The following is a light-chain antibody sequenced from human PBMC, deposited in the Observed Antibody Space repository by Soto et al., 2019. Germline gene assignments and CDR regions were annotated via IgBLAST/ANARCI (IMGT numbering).Light chain of an antibody. J-gene: IGLJ1*01. V-gene: IGLV1-40*01. Sequence: QSVLTQPASVSGSPGQRVTISCTGSSCNIGAGYDVHWYQQLPGTAPKLLIYGNSNRPSGVPDRFSGSKSGTSASLAITGLQAEDEADYYCQSYDSSLSGSYVFGTGTKVTVL. CDR3: QSYDSSLSGSYV. CDR2: GNS. CDR1: SCNIGAGYD.